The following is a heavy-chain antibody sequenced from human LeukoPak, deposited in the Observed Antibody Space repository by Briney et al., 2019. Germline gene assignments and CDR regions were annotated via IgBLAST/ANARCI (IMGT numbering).Heavy chain of an antibody. CDR1: GFTVSTNF. V-gene: IGHV3-66*01. Sequence: GGSLRLSCVASGFTVSTNFMTWVRQGPGKGLEWVSIIHSGGSTYYADSVKGRFTISRDNSKNTLYLQMNSLRAEDTAVYYCAKDPYRASSGLVDYWGQGTLVTVSS. D-gene: IGHD5-12*01. CDR3: AKDPYRASSGLVDY. J-gene: IGHJ4*02. CDR2: IHSGGST.